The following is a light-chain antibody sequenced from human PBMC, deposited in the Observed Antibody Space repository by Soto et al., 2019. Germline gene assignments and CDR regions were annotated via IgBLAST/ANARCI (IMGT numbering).Light chain of an antibody. J-gene: IGKJ4*01. CDR2: GAS. CDR1: QSVYTT. Sequence: EIVMTQSPATLSVSPGERATLSCWASQSVYTTLAWYQQKPGQAPRLLIYGASTRATGIPARFSGTGSATEFTLTISSLQSEDSAVYYCQQYNKLPRTFGGGTKVEI. V-gene: IGKV3-15*01. CDR3: QQYNKLPRT.